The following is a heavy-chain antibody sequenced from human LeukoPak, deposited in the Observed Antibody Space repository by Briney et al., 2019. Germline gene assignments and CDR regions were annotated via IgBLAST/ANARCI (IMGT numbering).Heavy chain of an antibody. J-gene: IGHJ4*02. CDR1: GGSFSGYY. CDR3: ARGYSSGWYGGYYFDY. D-gene: IGHD6-19*01. Sequence: SETLSLTCAVYGGSFSGYYWSWIRQSPGKGLEWIGEINHSGSTNYNPSLKSRVTISVDTSKNQFSLKLSSVTAADTAVYYCARGYSSGWYGGYYFDYWGQGTLVTVSS. V-gene: IGHV4-34*01. CDR2: INHSGST.